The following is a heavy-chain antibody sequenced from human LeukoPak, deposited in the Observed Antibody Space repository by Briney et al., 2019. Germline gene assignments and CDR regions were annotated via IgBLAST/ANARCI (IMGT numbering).Heavy chain of an antibody. J-gene: IGHJ5*02. CDR3: ATSDTVSTYNWFDP. CDR2: IHYSGST. CDR1: GGSISSNTYY. V-gene: IGHV4-39*01. Sequence: SETLSLTCTVPGGSISSNTYYWGWIRRPPGKGLEWIGNIHYSGSTYYNPSLKSRVTISVDTSKNQFSLNLSSLTAADTAVYYCATSDTVSTYNWFDPWGQGTLVTVSS. D-gene: IGHD5/OR15-5a*01.